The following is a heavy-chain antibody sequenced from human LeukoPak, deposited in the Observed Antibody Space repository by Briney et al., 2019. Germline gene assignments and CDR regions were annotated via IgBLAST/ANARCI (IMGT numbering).Heavy chain of an antibody. Sequence: GESLKISCRFSGFDFTGDWIGWLRLMPGKGLEWMGIIFPDDSDTRYSPSFQGQVTLSADKSTSTAYLQWSSLKASDTAIYYCARRDPTTVTAFDYWGQGTLVTVSS. CDR2: IFPDDSDT. CDR1: GFDFTGDW. V-gene: IGHV5-51*01. J-gene: IGHJ4*02. D-gene: IGHD4-17*01. CDR3: ARRDPTTVTAFDY.